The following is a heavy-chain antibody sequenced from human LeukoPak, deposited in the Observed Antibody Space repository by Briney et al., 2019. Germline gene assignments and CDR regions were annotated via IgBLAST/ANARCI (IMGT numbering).Heavy chain of an antibody. CDR2: ISGSGGST. Sequence: GGSLRLSCAASGFTFTGHWMAWVRQAPGKGLEWVSAISGSGGSTNYADSVKGRFTISRDNSDNTLYLQMNSLRAEDTAVYYCAKGHYRGNYDYWGQGTLVTVSS. J-gene: IGHJ4*02. CDR3: AKGHYRGNYDY. V-gene: IGHV3-23*01. CDR1: GFTFTGHW. D-gene: IGHD3-10*01.